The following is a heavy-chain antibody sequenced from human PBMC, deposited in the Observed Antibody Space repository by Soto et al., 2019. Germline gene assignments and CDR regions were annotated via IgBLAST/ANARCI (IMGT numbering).Heavy chain of an antibody. CDR3: STDNLQLLGFGEPLVSAYYNYGMDV. CDR1: GFTFNNAW. V-gene: IGHV3-15*07. D-gene: IGHD3-10*01. Sequence: EVQLVESGGGLVKPGGSLRLSCAASGFTFNNAWMNWVRQAPGTGLEWVGRIKSKTDGVKTDYAAPVKGRFTISREDSKYTPYVQMNSLRTADTAAYWCSTDNLQLLGFGEPLVSAYYNYGMDVRDQAATVIVSS. CDR2: IKSKTDGVKT. J-gene: IGHJ6*02.